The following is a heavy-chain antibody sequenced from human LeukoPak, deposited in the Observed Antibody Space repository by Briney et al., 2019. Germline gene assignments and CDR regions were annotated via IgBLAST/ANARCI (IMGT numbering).Heavy chain of an antibody. D-gene: IGHD6-6*01. V-gene: IGHV3-48*01. CDR3: ARDQRVAGSIAVDY. CDR1: GFTFSSYS. J-gene: IGHJ4*02. CDR2: ISSSSSTI. Sequence: GGTLRLSCAASGFTFSSYSMNWVRQAPGKGLEWVSYISSSSSTIYYADSVKGRFTISRDNAKNSLYLQMNSLRAEDTAVYYCARDQRVAGSIAVDYWGQGTLVTVSS.